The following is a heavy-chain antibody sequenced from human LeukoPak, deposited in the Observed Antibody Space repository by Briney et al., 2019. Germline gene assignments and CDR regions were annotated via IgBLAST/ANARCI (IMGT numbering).Heavy chain of an antibody. CDR1: GGSISSYY. CDR2: IYYSGST. Sequence: SETLSLTCTVSGGSISSYYWSWIRQPPGKGLEWIGYIYYSGSTNYNPSLKSRVTISVDTSKNQLSLKLSSVTAADTAVYYCARGGPNYYDSSGYYYSAFDIWGQGTMVTVSS. V-gene: IGHV4-59*01. J-gene: IGHJ3*02. D-gene: IGHD3-22*01. CDR3: ARGGPNYYDSSGYYYSAFDI.